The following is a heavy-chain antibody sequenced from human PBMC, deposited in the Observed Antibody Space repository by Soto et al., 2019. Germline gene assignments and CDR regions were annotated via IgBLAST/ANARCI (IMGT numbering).Heavy chain of an antibody. D-gene: IGHD6-13*01. V-gene: IGHV3-21*01. J-gene: IGHJ6*02. CDR3: ARDQGCFYGSSWYGEPPWCCYYYYGMDV. CDR2: ISSSSSYI. CDR1: GFTFSSYS. Sequence: PGGSLRLSCAASGFTFSSYSMNWVRQAPGKGLEWVSSISSSSSYIYYADSVKGRFTISRDNAKNSLYLQMNSLRAEDTAVYYCARDQGCFYGSSWYGEPPWCCYYYYGMDVWGQGTTVTVSS.